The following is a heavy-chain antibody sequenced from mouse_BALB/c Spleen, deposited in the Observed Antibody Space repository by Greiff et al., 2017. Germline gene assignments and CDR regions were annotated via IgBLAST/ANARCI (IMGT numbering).Heavy chain of an antibody. CDR2: ISDGGSYT. D-gene: IGHD2-14*01. CDR1: GFTFSDYY. Sequence: EVKLQESGGGLVKPGGSLKLSCAASGFTFSDYYMYWVRQTPEKRLEWVATISDGGSYTYYPDSVKGRFTISRDNAKNNLYLQMSSLKSEDTAMYYCARGKYRYEGYYAMDYWGQGTSVTVSS. CDR3: ARGKYRYEGYYAMDY. V-gene: IGHV5-4*02. J-gene: IGHJ4*01.